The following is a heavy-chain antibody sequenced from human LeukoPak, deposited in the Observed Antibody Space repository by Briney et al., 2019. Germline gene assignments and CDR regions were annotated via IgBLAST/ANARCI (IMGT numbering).Heavy chain of an antibody. CDR1: GYSISSGYY. CDR3: AREITGTGTWRFYF. J-gene: IGHJ4*02. CDR2: IYHSGNT. V-gene: IGHV4-38-2*02. D-gene: IGHD3/OR15-3a*01. Sequence: SETLSLTCAVSGYSISSGYYWGWIRQPPGKGLEWIGSIYHSGNTNYNPSLRSRVTISLDTFKNQISLKLNSVTAADTALYYFAREITGTGTWRFYFLGLGTLVTVSS.